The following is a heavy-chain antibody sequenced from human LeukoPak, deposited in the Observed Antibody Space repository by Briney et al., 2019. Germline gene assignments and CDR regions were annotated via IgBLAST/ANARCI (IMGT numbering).Heavy chain of an antibody. CDR1: GGSISSSNW. V-gene: IGHV4-4*02. CDR2: IYHSGST. CDR3: ARGAPYSSSWRSFDY. D-gene: IGHD6-13*01. J-gene: IGHJ4*02. Sequence: SETLSLTCAVSGGSISSSNWWSWVRQPPGKGLEWIGEIYHSGSTNYNPSLKSRVTISVDESKNQFSLKLSSVTAADTAVYYCARGAPYSSSWRSFDYWGQGTLVTVSS.